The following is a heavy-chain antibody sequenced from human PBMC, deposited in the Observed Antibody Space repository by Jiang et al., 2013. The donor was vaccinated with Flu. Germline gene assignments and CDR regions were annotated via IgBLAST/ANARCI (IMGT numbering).Heavy chain of an antibody. D-gene: IGHD3-22*01. Sequence: VQLLESGGGVVRPGGSLRLSCAASGFTFDDYGMSWVRQVPGKGLEWVSGLTWNGNNTGYADSVKGRFIISRDNAKNSLFLQMNSLRAEDTALYYCARSYYYDYSGYNSKYGMDVWGQGTMVTVSS. CDR2: LTWNGNNT. J-gene: IGHJ6*02. V-gene: IGHV3-20*04. CDR1: GFTFDDYG. CDR3: ARSYYYDYSGYNSKYGMDV.